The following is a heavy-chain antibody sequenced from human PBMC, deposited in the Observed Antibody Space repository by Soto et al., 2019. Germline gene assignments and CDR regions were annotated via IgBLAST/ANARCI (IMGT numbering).Heavy chain of an antibody. V-gene: IGHV3-23*01. Sequence: VGSLILSCAPSGFTFSSYAMSWVRQAPGKGLEWVSAISASAATTYYADSVKGRFTISRDNSKNTLYVQMNSLRVEDTAIYYCAKLGAYSTSAIDSWGQGALVTVSS. CDR3: AKLGAYSTSAIDS. CDR2: ISASAATT. CDR1: GFTFSSYA. J-gene: IGHJ4*02. D-gene: IGHD5-18*01.